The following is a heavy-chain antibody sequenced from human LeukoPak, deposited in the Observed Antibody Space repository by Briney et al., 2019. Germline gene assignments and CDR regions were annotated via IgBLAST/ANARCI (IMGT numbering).Heavy chain of an antibody. CDR2: IYYSGNT. CDR3: ARAEARSRWFDP. V-gene: IGHV4-59*01. D-gene: IGHD5/OR15-5a*01. J-gene: IGHJ5*02. Sequence: SETLSLTCTVSGGSISSYYWSWIRQPPGKGLEWIGYIYYSGNTNYNPSLKSRVTISVDTSKNQFSLKLSSVTAADTAVYYCARAEARSRWFDPWGQGTLVTVSS. CDR1: GGSISSYY.